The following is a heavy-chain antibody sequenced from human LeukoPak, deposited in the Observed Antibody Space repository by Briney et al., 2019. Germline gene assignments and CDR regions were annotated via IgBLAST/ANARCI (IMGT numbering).Heavy chain of an antibody. CDR1: GFTVSNNY. D-gene: IGHD2-21*01. CDR3: AKELHSKDAFDI. CDR2: ISYDGSDK. J-gene: IGHJ3*02. V-gene: IGHV3-30*18. Sequence: GGSLRLSCAASGFTVSNNYMSWVRQAPGKGLEWVAIISYDGSDKYYADSVKGRFTISRDNSKNTLYLQMNSLRVEDTAVYYCAKELHSKDAFDIWGQGTMVTVSS.